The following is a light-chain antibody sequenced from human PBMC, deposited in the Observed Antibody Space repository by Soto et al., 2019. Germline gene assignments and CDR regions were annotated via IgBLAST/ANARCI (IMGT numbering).Light chain of an antibody. J-gene: IGKJ1*01. CDR2: GAS. V-gene: IGKV3D-15*01. Sequence: EIMLKQSQDTLSVSTGESATLSCRASQSVSSNLAWYQQKPGQAPRLLIFGASTRATGIPDRFSGSGSGTDFTLTISRLEPEDFAVYYCQHYYTSYTTFGQGTKVDIK. CDR3: QHYYTSYTT. CDR1: QSVSSN.